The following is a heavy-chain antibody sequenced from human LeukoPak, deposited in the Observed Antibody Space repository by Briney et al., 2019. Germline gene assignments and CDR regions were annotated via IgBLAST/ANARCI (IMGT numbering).Heavy chain of an antibody. CDR3: ARENRIYYDSSGYKSFDY. CDR2: INHSGST. D-gene: IGHD3-22*01. V-gene: IGHV4-34*01. J-gene: IGHJ4*02. CDR1: GGSFSGDY. Sequence: SETLSLTCAVYGGSFSGDYWSWIRQPPGKGLEWIGEINHSGSTNYNPSLKSRVTISVDTSKNQFSLKLSSVTAADTAVYYCARENRIYYDSSGYKSFDYWGQGTLVIVSS.